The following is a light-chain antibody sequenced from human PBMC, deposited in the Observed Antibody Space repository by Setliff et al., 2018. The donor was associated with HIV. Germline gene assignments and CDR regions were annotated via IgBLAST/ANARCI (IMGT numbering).Light chain of an antibody. J-gene: IGLJ1*01. Sequence: QSALTQPASVSGSTGQSSTSSCTGTSSDVGRYNLVSWYQQHPGKAPKLMIYQATKRPSGVSNRFSGSKSGNTASLTISGLQAEDEADYYCCSNTGSNTYVFGTGTKVTVL. CDR1: SSDVGRYNL. CDR3: CSNTGSNTYV. CDR2: QAT. V-gene: IGLV2-23*01.